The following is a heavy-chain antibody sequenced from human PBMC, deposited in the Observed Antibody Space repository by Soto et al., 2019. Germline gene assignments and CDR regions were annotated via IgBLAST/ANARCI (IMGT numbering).Heavy chain of an antibody. D-gene: IGHD6-13*01. Sequence: QVQLQESGPGLVKPSETLSLTCTVSGGSISSYYWSWIRQPPGKGQEWIGYIYYSGSTNYNPSLTSRVTISVDTSKNQFSLKLSSVTAADTAVYYCARAKAPLYSSSWYWFDPWGQGTLVTVSS. CDR2: IYYSGST. CDR1: GGSISSYY. J-gene: IGHJ5*02. V-gene: IGHV4-59*08. CDR3: ARAKAPLYSSSWYWFDP.